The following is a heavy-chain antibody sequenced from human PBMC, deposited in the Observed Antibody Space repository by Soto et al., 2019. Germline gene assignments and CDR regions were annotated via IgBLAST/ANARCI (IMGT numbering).Heavy chain of an antibody. Sequence: QIQLVQSGAEVKKPGASVKVSCKASGYSFTSYGITWVRQAPGQGPEWLGWITAENGNTNYAQKFQGRSTMTTDTSTKTAFMELRGLRSDDTAVYYCSRVVLEWLPTSGFDYWGQGTLVTVSS. J-gene: IGHJ4*02. CDR1: GYSFTSYG. V-gene: IGHV1-18*04. CDR3: SRVVLEWLPTSGFDY. D-gene: IGHD5-12*01. CDR2: ITAENGNT.